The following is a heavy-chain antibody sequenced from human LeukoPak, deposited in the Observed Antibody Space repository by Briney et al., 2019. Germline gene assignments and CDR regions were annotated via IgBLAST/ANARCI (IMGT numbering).Heavy chain of an antibody. CDR1: GYTFTSYY. J-gene: IGHJ4*02. D-gene: IGHD7-27*01. Sequence: ASVTVSCTASGYTFTSYYMHWVRQAPGQGLEWMGIINPSGGSTSYAQKFQGRVTMTRDTSTSTVYMELSSLRSEDTAVYYCARDPTGDHFDYWGQGTLVTVSS. V-gene: IGHV1-46*01. CDR3: ARDPTGDHFDY. CDR2: INPSGGST.